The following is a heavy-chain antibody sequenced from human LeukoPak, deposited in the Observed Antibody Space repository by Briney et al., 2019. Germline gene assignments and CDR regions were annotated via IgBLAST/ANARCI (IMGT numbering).Heavy chain of an antibody. V-gene: IGHV3-30*02. Sequence: PGGSLRLSCAASGFSFSDYGMHWVRQAPGKGLEWVAFIQYDGSNQFYADSVKGRFTISRDNGKNTLYLQMNSLGAEDTAIYYCATYRQVLLPFESWGQGTLVTVSS. J-gene: IGHJ4*02. CDR2: IQYDGSNQ. D-gene: IGHD2-8*02. CDR3: ATYRQVLLPFES. CDR1: GFSFSDYG.